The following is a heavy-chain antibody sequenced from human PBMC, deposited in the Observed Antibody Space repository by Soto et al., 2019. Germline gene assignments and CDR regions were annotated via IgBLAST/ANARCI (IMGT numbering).Heavy chain of an antibody. V-gene: IGHV4-59*08. J-gene: IGHJ4*02. Sequence: SETLSLTCTVSGGSISSYYWSWIRQPPGKGLEWIGYIYYSGSTNYNPSLKSRVTISVDTSKNQFSLKLSSVTAADTAVYYCAALHGSGSYFTTYDYWGQGTLVTVSS. CDR3: AALHGSGSYFTTYDY. CDR1: GGSISSYY. CDR2: IYYSGST. D-gene: IGHD3-10*01.